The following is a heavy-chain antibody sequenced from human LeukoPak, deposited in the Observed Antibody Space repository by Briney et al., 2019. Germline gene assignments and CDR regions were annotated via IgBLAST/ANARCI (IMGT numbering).Heavy chain of an antibody. CDR3: ASQSIAVTGHWYFDL. Sequence: KASETLSLTCNVSGDSISSYYWSWIRQPPGKGLEWIGYVYYRGNTNYNPSLKSRVTISVDTSKNQFSLKLSSVTAADTAVYYCASQSIAVTGHWYFDLWGRGTLVTVSP. V-gene: IGHV4-59*01. D-gene: IGHD6-19*01. CDR1: GDSISSYY. CDR2: VYYRGNT. J-gene: IGHJ2*01.